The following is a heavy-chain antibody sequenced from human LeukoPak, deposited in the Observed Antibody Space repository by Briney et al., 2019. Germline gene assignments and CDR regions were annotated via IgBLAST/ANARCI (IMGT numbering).Heavy chain of an antibody. CDR2: IYTSGST. Sequence: SETLSLTCTVSGGSISSGSYYWSWIRQPAGKGLEWIGRIYTSGSTNYNPSLKSRVTISVDTSKNQFSLKLSSVTAADTAVYYCAREAADYYGSGCYYSVYYYMDVWGKGTTVTVSS. V-gene: IGHV4-61*02. D-gene: IGHD3-10*01. CDR3: AREAADYYGSGCYYSVYYYMDV. J-gene: IGHJ6*03. CDR1: GGSISSGSYY.